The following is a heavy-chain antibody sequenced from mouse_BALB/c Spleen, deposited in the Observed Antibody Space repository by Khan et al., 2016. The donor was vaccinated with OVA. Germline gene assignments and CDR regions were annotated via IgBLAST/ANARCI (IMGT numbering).Heavy chain of an antibody. CDR2: INPTSGYT. Sequence: QVRLQQSGAELAKPGASVKMSCKASGYTFTSYWMHWIKQRPGQGLEWIGYINPTSGYTDYNQKFKDKATLTADKSSSTAYMQLSSLTSDDSADYYCASDRIDYWDQGTALTVSS. V-gene: IGHV1-7*01. J-gene: IGHJ2*01. CDR1: GYTFTSYW. CDR3: ASDRIDY.